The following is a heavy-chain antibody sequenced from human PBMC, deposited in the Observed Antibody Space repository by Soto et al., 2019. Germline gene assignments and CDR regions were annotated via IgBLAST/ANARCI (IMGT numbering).Heavy chain of an antibody. CDR2: IDHRGTTI. CDR3: ARGHCPSAHCDRQYYGMDG. J-gene: IGHJ6*02. CDR1: GLRISSYE. D-gene: IGHD2-21*01. Sequence: GGSLILSCVDSGLRISSYEMSNFEMNWVRQAPGKGLEWVSYIDHRGTTIFYADSVKGRFTISRDNVKNSVSLQMNSLRAEDTAVYDCARGHCPSAHCDRQYYGMDGWGQGT. V-gene: IGHV3-48*03.